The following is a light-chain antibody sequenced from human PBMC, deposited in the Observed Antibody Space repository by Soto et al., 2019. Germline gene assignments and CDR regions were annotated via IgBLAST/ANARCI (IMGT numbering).Light chain of an antibody. CDR3: QKYNIAPWT. J-gene: IGKJ1*01. CDR1: QAISNY. Sequence: IQMTDAPSSLSAYVGYRVTITCRASQAISNYLAWYQQKPGKVPKLLIYAASTLQSGVPSRFSGSGSGTDFTLTISSLQPEDVATYYCQKYNIAPWTFGQGTKVDIK. V-gene: IGKV1-27*01. CDR2: AAS.